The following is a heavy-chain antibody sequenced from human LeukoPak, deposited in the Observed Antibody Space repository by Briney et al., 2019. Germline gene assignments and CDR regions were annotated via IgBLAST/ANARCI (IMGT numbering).Heavy chain of an antibody. CDR3: AKERAGTTCTGCYMDV. Sequence: GGSLRLSCAASGFTFSSYAMTWVRQAPGKGLEWVASTGSSTYYADSVKGRFIISRDNSKNTLYLQMNSLRAEDTAIYYCAKERAGTTCTGCYMDVWGKGTTVTVSS. J-gene: IGHJ6*03. V-gene: IGHV3-23*01. D-gene: IGHD2-2*01. CDR2: TGSST. CDR1: GFTFSSYA.